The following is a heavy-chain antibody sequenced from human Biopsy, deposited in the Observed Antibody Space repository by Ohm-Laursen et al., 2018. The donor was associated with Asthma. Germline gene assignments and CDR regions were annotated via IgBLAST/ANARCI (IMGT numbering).Heavy chain of an antibody. CDR3: ARTFHFWSPYHAEHYQL. Sequence: GSLRLSCTASGFTFGDYWMSWVRQVPGKGLEWVANIKHDGTEKNHVDSLKGRFTISRDNAKNSLYLQMNSLRAEDTAVYYCARTFHFWSPYHAEHYQLWGQGTLVTVP. CDR1: GFTFGDYW. V-gene: IGHV3-7*01. CDR2: IKHDGTEK. J-gene: IGHJ1*01. D-gene: IGHD3-3*02.